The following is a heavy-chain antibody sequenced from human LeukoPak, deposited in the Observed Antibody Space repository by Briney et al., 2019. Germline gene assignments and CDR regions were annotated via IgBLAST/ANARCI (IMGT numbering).Heavy chain of an antibody. V-gene: IGHV3-21*01. CDR2: ISSSSTYI. CDR1: GFAFSNYN. D-gene: IGHD1-14*01. CDR3: AKDRSTTWACDY. J-gene: IGHJ4*02. Sequence: KTGGSLRLSCAASGFAFSNYNLNWVRQAPGKGLEWVSSISSSSTYIYYADSVKGRFTISRDNSKNALHLQMNSLRAEDTAVYHCAKDRSTTWACDYWGQGTLVTVSS.